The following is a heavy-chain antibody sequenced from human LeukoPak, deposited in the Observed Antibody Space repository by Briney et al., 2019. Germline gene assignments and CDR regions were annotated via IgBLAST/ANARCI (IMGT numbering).Heavy chain of an antibody. CDR2: ISSSSSTI. D-gene: IGHD3-3*01. CDR1: GFTFSSYS. V-gene: IGHV3-48*01. CDR3: ARGPSWSGYYRGY. J-gene: IGHJ4*02. Sequence: GGSLRLSCAASGFTFSSYSMNWVRQAPGKGLEWVSYISSSSSTIYYADSVKGRFTISRDNAKNSLYLQMNSLRAEDTAVYYCARGPSWSGYYRGYWGQGTLVTVSS.